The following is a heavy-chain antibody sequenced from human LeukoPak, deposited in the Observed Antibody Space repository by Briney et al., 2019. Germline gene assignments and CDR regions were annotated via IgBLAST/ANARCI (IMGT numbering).Heavy chain of an antibody. CDR3: AKAKVLWFGEYVDY. Sequence: GGSLRLSCAACGFTFSSYAMSWVRQAPGKGLEWVSAISGSGGSTYYADSVKGRFTISRDNSKNTLYLQMNSLRAEDTAVYYCAKAKVLWFGEYVDYWGQGNLVTVSS. D-gene: IGHD3-10*01. V-gene: IGHV3-23*01. J-gene: IGHJ4*02. CDR2: ISGSGGST. CDR1: GFTFSSYA.